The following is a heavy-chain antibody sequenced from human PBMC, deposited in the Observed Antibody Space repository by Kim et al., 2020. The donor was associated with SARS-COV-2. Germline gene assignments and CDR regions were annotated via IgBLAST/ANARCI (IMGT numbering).Heavy chain of an antibody. J-gene: IGHJ2*01. Sequence: GRSLRLSCAASGFTFSNFGMHWVRQAPGKGLEWVTFISYDGNDKYYADSVKGRFTISRDNSENTLYLQMNSLGADDTALYYCARDSYGFDLWGRGTLVTV. CDR2: ISYDGNDK. D-gene: IGHD3-16*01. V-gene: IGHV3-33*05. CDR1: GFTFSNFG. CDR3: ARDSYGFDL.